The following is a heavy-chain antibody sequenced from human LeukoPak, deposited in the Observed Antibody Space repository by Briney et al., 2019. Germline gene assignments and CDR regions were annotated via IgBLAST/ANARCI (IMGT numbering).Heavy chain of an antibody. CDR3: AKVQGEYFDWSPFDY. J-gene: IGHJ4*02. Sequence: GGSLRLSCAASGFTFSSYAMSWVRQAPGKGLEWVSAITATSSSTYDADSVQGRFTISRDNSKNTLFLQMNSLRAEDTAVYYCAKVQGEYFDWSPFDYWGQGTLVTVSS. CDR1: GFTFSSYA. V-gene: IGHV3-23*01. CDR2: ITATSSST. D-gene: IGHD3-9*01.